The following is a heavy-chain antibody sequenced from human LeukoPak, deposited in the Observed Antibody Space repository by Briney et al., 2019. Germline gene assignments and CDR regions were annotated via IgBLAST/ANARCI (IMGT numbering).Heavy chain of an antibody. CDR3: ARGSFIVVVVAANRWFDP. J-gene: IGHJ5*02. CDR2: IDHTGST. CDR1: GDSISIYY. Sequence: SETLSLTCSVSGDSISIYYWNWIRQPPGKGLEWIGYIDHTGSTNYNPSLNSRVTISRDTSTNHFSLKLSSVTAADTAVYYCARGSFIVVVVAANRWFDPWGQGTLVTVSS. D-gene: IGHD2-15*01. V-gene: IGHV4-59*01.